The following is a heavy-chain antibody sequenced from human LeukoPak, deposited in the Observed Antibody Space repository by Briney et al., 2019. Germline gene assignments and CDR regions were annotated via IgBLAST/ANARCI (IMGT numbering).Heavy chain of an antibody. CDR2: ISGSGGST. CDR1: GFTFSTYA. Sequence: GVSLRLSCAASGFTFSTYALSWVRQAPGKGLEWVSGISGSGGSTYYADSVKGRFTISRDNSKNTLFLQMTSLRVEDTAVYYCAKDPQQQVVNYWGQGTLVIVSS. V-gene: IGHV3-23*01. D-gene: IGHD6-13*01. J-gene: IGHJ4*02. CDR3: AKDPQQQVVNY.